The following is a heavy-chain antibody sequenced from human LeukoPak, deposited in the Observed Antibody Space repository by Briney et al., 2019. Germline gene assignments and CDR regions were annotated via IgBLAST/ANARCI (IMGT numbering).Heavy chain of an antibody. CDR1: GFTFSSYS. D-gene: IGHD1-1*01. CDR3: ARDPYNWNDDYYYYYMDV. Sequence: PGGSLRLSCAASGFTFSSYSMNWVRQAPGKGLEWVSSISSSSSYIYYADSVKGRFTISRDNAKNSLYLQMNSLRAEDTAVYYCARDPYNWNDDYYYYYMDVWGKGTTVTISS. V-gene: IGHV3-21*01. CDR2: ISSSSSYI. J-gene: IGHJ6*03.